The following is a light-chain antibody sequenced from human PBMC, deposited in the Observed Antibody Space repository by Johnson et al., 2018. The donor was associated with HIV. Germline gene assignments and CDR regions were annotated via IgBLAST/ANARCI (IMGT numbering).Light chain of an antibody. Sequence: QSVLTQPPSVSAAPGQKVTISCSGSSSNIGNNYVSWYQQLPRTAPKLLIYDNNKRPSGVPDRFSGSKSGTSATLGITGLQTGDEGDYYCGTWDSSLSIYVFGTGTKVTVL. V-gene: IGLV1-51*01. CDR3: GTWDSSLSIYV. J-gene: IGLJ1*01. CDR2: DNN. CDR1: SSNIGNNY.